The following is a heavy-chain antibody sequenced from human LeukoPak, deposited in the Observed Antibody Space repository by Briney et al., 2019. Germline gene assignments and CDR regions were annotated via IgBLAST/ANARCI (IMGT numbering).Heavy chain of an antibody. CDR3: ARDSKGGYRSLGY. V-gene: IGHV4-61*02. CDR1: GGSISSGSYY. CDR2: IYTSGST. D-gene: IGHD5-18*01. J-gene: IGHJ4*02. Sequence: PSETLSLTCTVSGGSISSGSYYWCWIRQPAGKVLEWVGRIYTSGSTNYNPSLKSRVTISVDTSKNQFSLKLSSVTAADTAVYYCARDSKGGYRSLGYWGQGTLVTVSS.